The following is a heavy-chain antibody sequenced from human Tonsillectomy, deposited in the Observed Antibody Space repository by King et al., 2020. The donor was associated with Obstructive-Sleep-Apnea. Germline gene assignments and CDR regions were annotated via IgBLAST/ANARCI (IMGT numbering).Heavy chain of an antibody. CDR2: IYYDGSP. J-gene: IGHJ4*02. D-gene: IGHD4-17*01. CDR1: NASISSTDYF. V-gene: IGHV4-30-4*01. Sequence: QLQESGPGLVKPSQTLSLTCTVSNASISSTDYFWSWIRQPPGKGLEWIGYIYYDGSPYYNPVLKSRVTLSVSTSKNQFSLRLNSVTAADTAVYYCARSYGDYYFDFWGQGALVTVSS. CDR3: ARSYGDYYFDF.